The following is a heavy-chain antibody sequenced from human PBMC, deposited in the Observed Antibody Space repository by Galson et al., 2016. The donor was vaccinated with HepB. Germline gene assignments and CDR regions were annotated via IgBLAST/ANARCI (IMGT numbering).Heavy chain of an antibody. J-gene: IGHJ6*04. CDR1: GITLSTYA. CDR2: ISNDGSNK. Sequence: SLRLSCAPSGITLSTYAMHWVRQAPGKGLEWVAVISNDGSNKYYADPVRGRFNISRDYSKDTLYLQMNSLRPEDTAVSYCARDWGDLDCYYYGMDVWGKGTTVTVSS. V-gene: IGHV3-30-3*01. D-gene: IGHD3-16*01. CDR3: ARDWGDLDCYYYGMDV.